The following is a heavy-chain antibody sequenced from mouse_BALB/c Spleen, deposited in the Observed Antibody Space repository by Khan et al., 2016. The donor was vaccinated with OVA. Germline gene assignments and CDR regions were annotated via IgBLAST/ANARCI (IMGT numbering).Heavy chain of an antibody. D-gene: IGHD1-1*01. J-gene: IGHJ4*01. V-gene: IGHV3-2*02. CDR2: ISYSGST. CDR1: GYSITSNYA. CDR3: ARGNYYGYAMDY. Sequence: EVQLQESGPGLVKPSQSLSLTCTVTGYSITSNYAWNWIRQFPGNKLEWMGYISYSGSTNYNPSLKSRISNTRDTSKTQFFLQLKSVTTEDTATYCCARGNYYGYAMDYWGQGTSITGAS.